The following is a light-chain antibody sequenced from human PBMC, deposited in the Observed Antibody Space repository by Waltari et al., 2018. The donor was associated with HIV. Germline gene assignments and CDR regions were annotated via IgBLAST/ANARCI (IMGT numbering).Light chain of an antibody. V-gene: IGLV2-23*01. J-gene: IGLJ2*01. CDR2: EGS. CDR3: CSYAGSSIMV. CDR1: SSDVGSYSL. Sequence: QSALTQPASVSGSPGPSITISCTGTSSDVGSYSLVSWYQQQPGKAPKRMIYEGSKRPSGVSNRFSGSKSGNTASLTISGLQAEDEADYNCCSYAGSSIMVFGGGTKLTVL.